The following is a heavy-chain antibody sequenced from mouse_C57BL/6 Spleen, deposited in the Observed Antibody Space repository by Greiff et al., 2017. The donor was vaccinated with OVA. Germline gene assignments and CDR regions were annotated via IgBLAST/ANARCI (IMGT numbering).Heavy chain of an antibody. V-gene: IGHV6-3*01. Sequence: EVKVVESGGGLVQPGGSMKLSCVASGFTFSNYWMNWVRQSPEKGLEWVAQIRLKSDNYATPYAESVKGRFTISRDDSKSSVYLQMNNLRAEDTGIYYCTGHSWYYAMDYWGQGTSVTVSS. CDR1: GFTFSNYW. D-gene: IGHD1-1*01. J-gene: IGHJ4*01. CDR3: TGHSWYYAMDY. CDR2: IRLKSDNYAT.